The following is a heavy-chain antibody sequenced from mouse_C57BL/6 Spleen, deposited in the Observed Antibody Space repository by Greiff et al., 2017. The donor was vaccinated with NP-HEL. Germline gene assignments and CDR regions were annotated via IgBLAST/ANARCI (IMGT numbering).Heavy chain of an antibody. D-gene: IGHD2-5*01. J-gene: IGHJ4*01. CDR1: GYTFTSYW. CDR3: ARYSNYYYYAMDY. V-gene: IGHV1-52*01. CDR2: IDPSDSET. Sequence: QVQLKQPGAELVRPGSSVKLSCKASGYTFTSYWMHWVKQRPIQGLEWIGNIDPSDSETHYNQKFKDKATLTVDKSSSTAYMQLSSLTSEDSAVYYCARYSNYYYYAMDYWGQGTSVTVSS.